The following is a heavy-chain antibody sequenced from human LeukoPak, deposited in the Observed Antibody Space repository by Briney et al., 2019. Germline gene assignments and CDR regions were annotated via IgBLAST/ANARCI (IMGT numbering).Heavy chain of an antibody. CDR3: ARGRGFYCTNGVCYTNYFNY. V-gene: IGHV3-7*01. D-gene: IGHD2-8*01. CDR2: IKQDGSEK. J-gene: IGHJ4*02. Sequence: GGSLRLSCAASGFTFSSYWMSWVRQAPGKGLEWVANIKQDGSEKYYVDSVKGRFTISRDNAKNSLYLQMNSLRAEDTAVYYCARGRGFYCTNGVCYTNYFNYWGQGTLVTVSS. CDR1: GFTFSSYW.